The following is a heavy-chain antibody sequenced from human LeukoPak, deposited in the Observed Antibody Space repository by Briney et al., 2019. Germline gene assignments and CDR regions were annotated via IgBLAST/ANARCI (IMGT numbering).Heavy chain of an antibody. V-gene: IGHV5-51*01. J-gene: IGHJ4*02. Sequence: GESLKISCKGSGYSFTSYWIGWVRQMPGKGLEWMGIIYPGDSDTRYSPSFQGQVTISADKSISTAYLQWSSLKASDTAMYYCARGLGRRDGYECYFDYWGQGTLVTVSS. CDR2: IYPGDSDT. D-gene: IGHD5-24*01. CDR3: ARGLGRRDGYECYFDY. CDR1: GYSFTSYW.